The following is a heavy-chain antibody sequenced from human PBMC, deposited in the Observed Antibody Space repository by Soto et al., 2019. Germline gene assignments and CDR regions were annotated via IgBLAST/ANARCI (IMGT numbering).Heavy chain of an antibody. CDR2: IIPIFGTA. CDR1: GGTFSSYA. CDR3: AARRSTIFLAAHLDY. Sequence: GASVKVSCKASGGTFSSYAISWVRQAPGQGLEWMGGIIPIFGTANYAQKFQGRVTITADESTSTAYMELSSLRSEDTAVYYCAARRSTIFLAAHLDYWGQGTLVTVSS. J-gene: IGHJ4*02. D-gene: IGHD3-3*01. V-gene: IGHV1-69*13.